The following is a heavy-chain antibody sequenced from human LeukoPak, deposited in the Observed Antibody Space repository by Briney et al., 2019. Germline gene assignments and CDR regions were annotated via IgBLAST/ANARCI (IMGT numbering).Heavy chain of an antibody. CDR2: INPNSGGT. J-gene: IGHJ5*02. CDR3: ARGGGMTTVTKSWFDP. V-gene: IGHV1-2*02. D-gene: IGHD4-17*01. Sequence: ASVKVSCKASGYTFTCYYMHWVRQAPGQGLEWMGWINPNSGGTNYAQKFQGRVTMTRDTSISTADMALSRLRSDDTAVYYCARGGGMTTVTKSWFDPWGQGTLVTVSS. CDR1: GYTFTCYY.